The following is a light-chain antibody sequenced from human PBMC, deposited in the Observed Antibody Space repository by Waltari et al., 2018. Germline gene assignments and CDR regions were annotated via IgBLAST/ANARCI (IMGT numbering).Light chain of an antibody. CDR2: KGI. CDR3: SMDMGSGVWV. V-gene: IGLV8-61*01. Sequence: QTVVTQEPSLSVSPGGTVTLTCALSSGSFSSTSYPTWYQQTPGQPPRTLVYKGISRSSGVPGRFSGSILGNTAALTITGAQADDESDYYCSMDMGSGVWVFGGGTKLTVL. CDR1: SGSFSSTSY. J-gene: IGLJ3*02.